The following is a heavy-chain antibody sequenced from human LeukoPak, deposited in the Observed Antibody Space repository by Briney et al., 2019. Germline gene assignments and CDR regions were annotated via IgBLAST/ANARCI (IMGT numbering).Heavy chain of an antibody. CDR1: GYSFTSYW. V-gene: IGHV5-51*01. Sequence: GESLKTSCKGSGYSFTSYWIGWVRQMPGKGLEWMGIIYPGDSDTRYSPSFQGQVTISADKSISTAYLQWSSLKASDTAMYYCARPMGDILAGYFFDYWGQGTLVTVSS. CDR2: IYPGDSDT. D-gene: IGHD3-9*01. J-gene: IGHJ4*02. CDR3: ARPMGDILAGYFFDY.